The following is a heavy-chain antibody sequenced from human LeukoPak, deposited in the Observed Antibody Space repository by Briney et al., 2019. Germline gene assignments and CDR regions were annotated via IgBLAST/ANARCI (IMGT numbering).Heavy chain of an antibody. J-gene: IGHJ4*02. CDR1: GGTFSSYA. CDR3: ARGFLGREGSGYPPVYFDY. D-gene: IGHD3-22*01. CDR2: IIPIFGTA. V-gene: IGHV1-69*01. Sequence: SVKVSCKASGGTFSSYAISWVRQAPGQGLEWMGGIIPIFGTANYAQKFQGRVTITADESTSTAYMELSSLRSEDTAVYYCARGFLGREGSGYPPVYFDYWGQGTLVTVSS.